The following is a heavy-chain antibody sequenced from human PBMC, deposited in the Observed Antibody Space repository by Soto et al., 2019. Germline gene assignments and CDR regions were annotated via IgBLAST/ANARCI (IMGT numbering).Heavy chain of an antibody. D-gene: IGHD3-3*01. Sequence: PGGSLRLSCAASGFTFSSYAMSWFRQAPGKGLEWVSAISGSGSSTYYVDSVKGRFTISRDNAKNTLYLQMNSLRAEDTAVYYCARDGWRTIFGVVIPPIDYWGQGTLVTVSS. J-gene: IGHJ4*02. V-gene: IGHV3-23*01. CDR2: ISGSGSST. CDR3: ARDGWRTIFGVVIPPIDY. CDR1: GFTFSSYA.